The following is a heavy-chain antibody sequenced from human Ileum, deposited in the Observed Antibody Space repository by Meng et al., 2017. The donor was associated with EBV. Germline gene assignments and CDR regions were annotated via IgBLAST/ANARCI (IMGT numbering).Heavy chain of an antibody. J-gene: IGHJ5*02. CDR3: STETPRSGWFDT. V-gene: IGHV1-46*01. CDR1: GCTFTNSY. Sequence: QVQVLQSGAEVKKPGASVKVSCKPSGCTFTNSYVHWVRKAPGQGLEWVGVINPTGDGTSYAKKFQGRVTVTKDMSTGTAYMELSSLSSEDTAVYYCSTETPRSGWFDTWGQGTLVTVDS. CDR2: INPTGDGT. D-gene: IGHD3-10*01.